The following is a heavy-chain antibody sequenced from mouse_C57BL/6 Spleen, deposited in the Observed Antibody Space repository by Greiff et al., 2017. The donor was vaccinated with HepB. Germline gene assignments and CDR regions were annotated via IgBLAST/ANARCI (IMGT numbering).Heavy chain of an antibody. CDR1: GFTFSDYG. J-gene: IGHJ3*01. CDR3: ARPLFITTPLAGFAY. CDR2: ISNLAYSI. V-gene: IGHV5-15*01. Sequence: DVLLVESGGGLVQPGGSLKLSCAASGFTFSDYGMAWVRQAPRKGPEWVAFISNLAYSIYYADTVTGRFTISRENAKNTLYLEMSSLRSEDTAMYYCARPLFITTPLAGFAYWGQGTLVTVSA. D-gene: IGHD1-1*01.